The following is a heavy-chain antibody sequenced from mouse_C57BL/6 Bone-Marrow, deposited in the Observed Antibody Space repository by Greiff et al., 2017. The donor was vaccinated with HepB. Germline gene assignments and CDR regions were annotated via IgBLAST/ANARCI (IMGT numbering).Heavy chain of an antibody. V-gene: IGHV1-80*01. CDR2: IYPGDGDT. CDR1: GYAFSSYW. CDR3: ARMPYYYGDFDY. J-gene: IGHJ2*01. D-gene: IGHD1-1*01. Sequence: QVQLQQSGAELVKPGASVKISCKASGYAFSSYWMNWVKQRPGKGLEWIGQIYPGDGDTNYNGKFKGKATLTADKSSSTAYMQLSSLTSEDSAVYFCARMPYYYGDFDYWGQGTTLTVSS.